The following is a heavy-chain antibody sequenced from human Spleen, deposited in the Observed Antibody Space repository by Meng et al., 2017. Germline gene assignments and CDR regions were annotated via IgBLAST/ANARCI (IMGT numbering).Heavy chain of an antibody. D-gene: IGHD1-26*01. CDR3: ARGVEWELLVDY. V-gene: IGHV3-73*01. CDR1: GVSFSDSD. CDR2: IGGRPKSYAA. Sequence: GESLKISCAVSGVSFSDSDIHWVRQASGKGLEWVGRIGGRPKSYAAAYAAPVRGRFTISRDNAKNPLYLQMNSLRAEDTAVYYCARGVEWELLVDYWGQGTLVTVSS. J-gene: IGHJ4*02.